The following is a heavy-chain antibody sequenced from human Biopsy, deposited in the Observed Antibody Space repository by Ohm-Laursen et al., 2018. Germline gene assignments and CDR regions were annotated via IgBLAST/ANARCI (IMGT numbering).Heavy chain of an antibody. J-gene: IGHJ4*02. CDR3: ARDYYPYVDYLKDVPLCDS. V-gene: IGHV1-2*06. D-gene: IGHD4-17*01. CDR1: GYTFTSFY. CDR2: TNTYSGNT. Sequence: GSSVKVSCKASGYTFTSFYMHWVRQAPGQGLEWMGRTNTYSGNTNYGKKFHDRVIMTSDTSTSTAYLEHRSLRSDDTAVYYCARDYYPYVDYLKDVPLCDSWGQGTLVIVSS.